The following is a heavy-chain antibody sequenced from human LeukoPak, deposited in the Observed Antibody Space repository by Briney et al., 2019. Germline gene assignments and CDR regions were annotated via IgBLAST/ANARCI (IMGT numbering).Heavy chain of an antibody. V-gene: IGHV3-23*01. CDR1: GFTFSSYA. CDR2: ISGSGGST. Sequence: GGSLRLSCAASGFTFSSYAMSWVRQAPGKGLEWVSAISGSGGSTCYADSVKGRFTISRDNAKNSLYLQMNSLRAEDTALYYCAKLINGAAAALGSDYWGQGTLVTVSS. D-gene: IGHD6-13*01. CDR3: AKLINGAAAALGSDY. J-gene: IGHJ4*02.